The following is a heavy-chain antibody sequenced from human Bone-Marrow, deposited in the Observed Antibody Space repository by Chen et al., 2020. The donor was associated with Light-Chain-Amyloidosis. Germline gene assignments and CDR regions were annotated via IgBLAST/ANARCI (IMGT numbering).Heavy chain of an antibody. CDR3: ARRRDGYNFDY. D-gene: IGHD5-12*01. Sequence: EVQLEQSGPEVTKPGESLTISCQGPGYTFPNYWIGWVRQMPGKGLEWMGVIYPDDSDARYSPSFEGQVTISADKSITTAYLQWRSLKASDTAMYYCARRRDGYNFDYWGQGTLVTVSS. CDR2: IYPDDSDA. V-gene: IGHV5-51*01. CDR1: GYTFPNYW. J-gene: IGHJ4*02.